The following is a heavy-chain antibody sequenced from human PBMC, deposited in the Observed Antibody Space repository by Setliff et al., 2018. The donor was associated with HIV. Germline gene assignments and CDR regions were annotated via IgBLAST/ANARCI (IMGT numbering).Heavy chain of an antibody. CDR1: GFSLSTSGVG. D-gene: IGHD6-13*01. CDR3: THSFPDDFNRSSWDQYYYGMDI. Sequence: SGPTLVNPTHTLPLTCTFPGFSLSTSGVGVGWIRQPPGKALEWLALIYWDDDKRYSPSLKSRLTITKDTSKNKVVLTMTNMDPVDTATYYCTHSFPDDFNRSSWDQYYYGMDIWGQGTTAT. CDR2: IYWDDDK. J-gene: IGHJ6*01. V-gene: IGHV2-5*02.